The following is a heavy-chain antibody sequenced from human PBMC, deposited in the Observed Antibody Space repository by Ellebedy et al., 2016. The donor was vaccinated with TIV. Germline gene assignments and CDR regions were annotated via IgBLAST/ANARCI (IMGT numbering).Heavy chain of an antibody. CDR1: GFSVSSNY. V-gene: IGHV3-66*01. D-gene: IGHD2-2*01. J-gene: IGHJ5*02. CDR2: IYSGNNT. Sequence: GESLKISCAASGFSVSSNYTTWVRQAPGKGLEWVSVIYSGNNTHYADSVKGRFTISRDNFKNSVYLQMDRLRVEDTALYYCVRERMPTPTWGQGTLVTVSP. CDR3: VRERMPTPT.